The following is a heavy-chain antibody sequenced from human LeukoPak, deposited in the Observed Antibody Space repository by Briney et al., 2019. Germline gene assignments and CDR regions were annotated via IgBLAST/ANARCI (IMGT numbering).Heavy chain of an antibody. J-gene: IGHJ4*02. Sequence: QTGGSLRLSCAASGFTFSSYSMNWVRQAPGKGLEWVAVIWYDGSNKYYADSVKGRFTISRDNSKNTLYLQMNSLRAEDTAVYYCARDGSHGSNPYYYGSGSYEYFDYWGQGTLVTVSS. V-gene: IGHV3-33*08. CDR1: GFTFSSYS. CDR3: ARDGSHGSNPYYYGSGSYEYFDY. CDR2: IWYDGSNK. D-gene: IGHD3-10*01.